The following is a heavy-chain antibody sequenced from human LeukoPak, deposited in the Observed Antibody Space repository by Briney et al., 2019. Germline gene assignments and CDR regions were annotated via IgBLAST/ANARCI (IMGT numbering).Heavy chain of an antibody. CDR3: ARMDGYFDY. D-gene: IGHD2-2*03. CDR2: INHSGST. V-gene: IGHV4-34*01. Sequence: SETLSLTCAVYGGSFSGYYWSWIRQPPGKGLEWIGEINHSGSTNYNPSLKSRVTISVDTSKNQFSLKLSSVTAADTAVYYCARMDGYFDYWGQGTLVTVFS. J-gene: IGHJ4*02. CDR1: GGSFSGYY.